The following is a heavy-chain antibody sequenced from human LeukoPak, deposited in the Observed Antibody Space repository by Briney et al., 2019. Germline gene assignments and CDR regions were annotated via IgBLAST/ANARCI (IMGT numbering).Heavy chain of an antibody. V-gene: IGHV3-30*18. Sequence: GGSLRLSCAASGFTFSSYGMHWVRQAPGKGLEWMAVISYDGSNKYYADSVKGRFTISRDNSKNTLYLQMNSLRAEDTAVYYCAKSHWDGYKDYWGQGTLVTVSS. CDR3: AKSHWDGYKDY. J-gene: IGHJ4*02. CDR1: GFTFSSYG. D-gene: IGHD5-24*01. CDR2: ISYDGSNK.